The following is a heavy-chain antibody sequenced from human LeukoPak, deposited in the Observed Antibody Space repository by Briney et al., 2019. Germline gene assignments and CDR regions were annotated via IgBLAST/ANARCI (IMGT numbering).Heavy chain of an antibody. J-gene: IGHJ6*02. D-gene: IGHD6-19*01. V-gene: IGHV6-1*01. Sequence: SQTLSLTCAISGDSVSSNSAAWNWIRQSPSRGLEWLGRTYYRSKWHNDYAVSVKSRITINPDTSKNQFSLQLNSVTPEDTAVYYCAKSSGWYPYYYYGMDVWGQGTTVTVSS. CDR1: GDSVSSNSAA. CDR2: TYYRSKWHN. CDR3: AKSSGWYPYYYYGMDV.